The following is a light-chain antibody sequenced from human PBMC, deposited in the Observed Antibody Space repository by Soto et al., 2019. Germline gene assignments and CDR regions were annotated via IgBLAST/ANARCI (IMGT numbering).Light chain of an antibody. CDR3: SSYTTSDTVVV. J-gene: IGLJ3*02. V-gene: IGLV2-14*03. Sequence: QSALTQPASVSGSPGQSITFSCTGTSSDIGAYNYVSWYQHHPGKAPKLLIYDVTDRPSGVSDRFSGSKSGTTASLTNSGLQAEDEADYFCSSYTTSDTVVVFGGGTKVTVL. CDR1: SSDIGAYNY. CDR2: DVT.